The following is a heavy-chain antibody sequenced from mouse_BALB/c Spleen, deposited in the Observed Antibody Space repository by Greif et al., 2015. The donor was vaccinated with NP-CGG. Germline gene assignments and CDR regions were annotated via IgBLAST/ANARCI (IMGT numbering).Heavy chain of an antibody. J-gene: IGHJ2*01. Sequence: DVHLVVSGGGLVKPGGSLKLSCAASGFTFSDYYMYWVRQTPEKRLEWVATISDGGSYTYYPDSVKGRFTISRDNAKNNLYLQMSSLKSEDTAMYYCASGSSFDYWGQGTTLTVSS. CDR1: GFTFSDYY. CDR3: ASGSSFDY. V-gene: IGHV5-4*02. CDR2: ISDGGSYT. D-gene: IGHD1-1*01.